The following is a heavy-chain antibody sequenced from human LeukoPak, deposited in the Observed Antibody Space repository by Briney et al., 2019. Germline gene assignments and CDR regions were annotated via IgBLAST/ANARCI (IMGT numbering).Heavy chain of an antibody. CDR1: GFTFSSYS. Sequence: PGGSLRLSCAASGFTFSSYSMNWVRQAPGKGLEWASSISSSSSYIYYADSVKGRFTISRDNAKNSLYLQMNSLRAEDTAVYYCARYGSGTTAPLDYWGQGTLVTVSS. CDR3: ARYGSGTTAPLDY. J-gene: IGHJ4*02. CDR2: ISSSSSYI. D-gene: IGHD3-10*01. V-gene: IGHV3-21*01.